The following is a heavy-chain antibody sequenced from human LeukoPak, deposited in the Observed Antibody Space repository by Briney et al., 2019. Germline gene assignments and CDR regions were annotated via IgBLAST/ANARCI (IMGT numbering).Heavy chain of an antibody. J-gene: IGHJ4*02. CDR3: ARSKRDIVATIGY. Sequence: GGSLRLSCAASGFTFSDYEMNWVRRAPGKGLEWLSYISSGGYTADYADSVKGRFTISRDNAKNSVYLQMHSLRAEDTGLYYCARSKRDIVATIGYWGQGTLVAVSS. CDR2: ISSGGYTA. CDR1: GFTFSDYE. D-gene: IGHD5-12*01. V-gene: IGHV3-48*03.